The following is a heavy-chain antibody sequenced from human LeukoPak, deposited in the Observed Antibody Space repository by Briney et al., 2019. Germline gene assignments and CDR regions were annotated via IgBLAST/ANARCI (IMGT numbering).Heavy chain of an antibody. V-gene: IGHV3-23*01. CDR3: AKDGSSGWLRNAFDI. D-gene: IGHD6-19*01. J-gene: IGHJ3*02. CDR2: ISGSGGST. CDR1: GLTLSNVW. Sequence: GGSLRLSCAVSGLTLSNVWMNCVRQAPGKGLGWVSAISGSGGSTYYADSVKGRFTISRDNSKNTLYLQMNSLRAEDTAVYYCAKDGSSGWLRNAFDIWGQGTMVTVSS.